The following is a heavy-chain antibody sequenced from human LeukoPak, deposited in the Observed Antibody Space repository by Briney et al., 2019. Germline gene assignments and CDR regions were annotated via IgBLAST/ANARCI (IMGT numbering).Heavy chain of an antibody. CDR1: GYSFTSYW. J-gene: IGHJ6*03. D-gene: IGHD5-18*01. V-gene: IGHV5-51*01. CDR3: SRQGSGYSPTYYYYMDV. CDR2: IYPGDSDT. Sequence: GESLKISCKGSGYSFTSYWIGWVRQMPGKGLEWMGIIYPGDSDTRYSPSFQGQVTISADKSISTAYLQWSSLKASDTAMYYCSRQGSGYSPTYYYYMDVWGKGTTVTISS.